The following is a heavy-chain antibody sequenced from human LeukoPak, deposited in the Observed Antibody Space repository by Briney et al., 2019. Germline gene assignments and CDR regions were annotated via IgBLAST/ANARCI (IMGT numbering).Heavy chain of an antibody. CDR1: GFSFSTYS. D-gene: IGHD3/OR15-3a*01. V-gene: IGHV3-21*04. CDR3: ARIDDFARDYFDY. CDR2: ISSSSSHI. Sequence: GGSLRLSCAASGFSFSTYSMNWVRQAPGKGLEWVSSISSSSSHIHYADSVKGRFTISRDISKNTVYLQMNNLRAEDTAVYYCARIDDFARDYFDYWGQGTLVTVSS. J-gene: IGHJ4*02.